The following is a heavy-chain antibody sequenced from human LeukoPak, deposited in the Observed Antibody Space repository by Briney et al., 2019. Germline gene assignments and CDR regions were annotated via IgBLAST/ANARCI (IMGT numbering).Heavy chain of an antibody. CDR2: IWYDGSNK. J-gene: IGHJ4*02. V-gene: IGHV3-33*06. Sequence: GGSLRLSCAASGFTFSSYGMHWVRQAPGKGLEWVAVIWYDGSNKYYADSVKGRFTISRDNSKNALYLQMNSLRAEDTAVCYCAKDMYDMDYWGQGTLVTVSS. CDR3: AKDMYDMDY. D-gene: IGHD2-8*01. CDR1: GFTFSSYG.